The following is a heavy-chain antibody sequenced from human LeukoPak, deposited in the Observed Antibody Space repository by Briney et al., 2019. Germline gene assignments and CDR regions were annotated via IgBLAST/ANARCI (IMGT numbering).Heavy chain of an antibody. Sequence: GGSLRLSCAASGFTFSSYSMNWVRQAPGKGLEWVSSISSSSSYIYYADSVKGRFTISRDNAKNSLYLQMNSLRAEDTAVYYCARENGGTAPHYYYYYMDVWGKGTTVTVSS. D-gene: IGHD1-7*01. CDR3: ARENGGTAPHYYYYYMDV. CDR2: ISSSSSYI. V-gene: IGHV3-21*01. J-gene: IGHJ6*03. CDR1: GFTFSSYS.